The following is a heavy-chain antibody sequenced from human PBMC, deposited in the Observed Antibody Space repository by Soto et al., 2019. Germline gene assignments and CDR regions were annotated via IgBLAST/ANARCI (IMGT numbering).Heavy chain of an antibody. CDR2: IIPIFGTA. V-gene: IGHV1-69*01. Sequence: QVQLVQSGAEVKKPGSSVKVSCKASGGTFSSYAISWVRQAPGQGLEWMGGIIPIFGTANYAQKFEGRVTITAGESTSTAYMELRSLRYEDTAVYYCAGDANYDFWSGYSHDAFDIWGQGTMVTVSS. J-gene: IGHJ3*02. D-gene: IGHD3-3*01. CDR1: GGTFSSYA. CDR3: AGDANYDFWSGYSHDAFDI.